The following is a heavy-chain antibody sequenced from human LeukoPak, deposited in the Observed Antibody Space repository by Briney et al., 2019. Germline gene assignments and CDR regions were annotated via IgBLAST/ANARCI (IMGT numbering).Heavy chain of an antibody. Sequence: SETLSLTCTVSGDSMSSYYWSWIRLPPGEGLEWIGYIYYSGSTNYNPSLKSRVTILAEMSKNQFSLKLSSVTAADTAVYYCAIRRGYSGYDYWGQGTLVTVSS. CDR3: AIRRGYSGYDY. CDR1: GDSMSSYY. D-gene: IGHD5-12*01. V-gene: IGHV4-59*12. CDR2: IYYSGST. J-gene: IGHJ4*02.